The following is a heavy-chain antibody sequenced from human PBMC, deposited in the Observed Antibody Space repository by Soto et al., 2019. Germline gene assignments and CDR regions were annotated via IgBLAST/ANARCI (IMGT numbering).Heavy chain of an antibody. J-gene: IGHJ3*02. CDR2: IYYSGST. CDR3: ARPGADGSGVGEQDDAFDT. CDR1: GGSISSSSYY. V-gene: IGHV4-39*01. Sequence: SETLSLTCTVSGGSISSSSYYWGWIRQPPGKGLEWIGSIYYSGSTYYKPSLKSRVTISVDTSKNQFSLKLSSVTAADTAVYYCARPGADGSGVGEQDDAFDTWGQGTIVTVSS. D-gene: IGHD3-10*01.